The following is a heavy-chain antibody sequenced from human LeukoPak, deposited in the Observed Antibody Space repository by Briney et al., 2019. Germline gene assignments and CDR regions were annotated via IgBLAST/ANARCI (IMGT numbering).Heavy chain of an antibody. CDR3: ATEVDTAMVIDY. J-gene: IGHJ4*02. D-gene: IGHD5-18*01. V-gene: IGHV1-2*02. CDR1: GYTLTGYY. CDR2: INPNSGGT. Sequence: GASVKVSCKASGYTLTGYYMHWVRQAPGQGLEWMGWINPNSGGTNYAQKFQGRVTMTRDTSISTAYMELSRLRSDDTAVYYCATEVDTAMVIDYWGQGTLVTVSS.